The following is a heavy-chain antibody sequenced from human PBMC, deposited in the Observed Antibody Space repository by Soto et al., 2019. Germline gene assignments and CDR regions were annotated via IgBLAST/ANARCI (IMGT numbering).Heavy chain of an antibody. CDR2: IWADESNK. Sequence: QVHLVESGGGVVQPGRSLRLSCAASGFTFSGFGMHWVRQAPGKGLEWVADIWADESNKYYADSVKGRFAISRDISKNTLYLQMNDLRAEDTAVYYCARDLGIAVLDFDYWGQGTLVTVSS. J-gene: IGHJ4*02. CDR3: ARDLGIAVLDFDY. CDR1: GFTFSGFG. V-gene: IGHV3-33*01.